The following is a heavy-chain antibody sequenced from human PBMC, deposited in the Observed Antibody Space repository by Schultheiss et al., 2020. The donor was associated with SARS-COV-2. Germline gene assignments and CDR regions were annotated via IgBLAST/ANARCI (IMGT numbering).Heavy chain of an antibody. CDR3: AKENAYSGSYYFDY. V-gene: IGHV3-23*01. Sequence: GVSLRLSCAASGFTFSSYAMSWVRQAPGKGLEWVSAISGSGGSSYYADSVKGRFTISRDNSKNTLYLQMNSLRAEDTAVYYCAKENAYSGSYYFDYWGQGTLVTVSS. CDR1: GFTFSSYA. CDR2: ISGSGGSS. J-gene: IGHJ4*02. D-gene: IGHD1-26*01.